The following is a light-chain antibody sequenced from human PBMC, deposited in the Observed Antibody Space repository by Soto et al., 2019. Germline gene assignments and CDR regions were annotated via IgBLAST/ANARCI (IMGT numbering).Light chain of an antibody. CDR1: ESIGKH. V-gene: IGKV1-39*01. CDR2: VAS. Sequence: DIQMTQSPSTLSASVGDRVNMTCRASESIGKHLNWYQQKPGKAPNLLIYVASSLQSEVPSRFSGSGSGTDFTLTITSLQPEDFATYYCQQSYGTPITFGQGTRLEIK. J-gene: IGKJ5*01. CDR3: QQSYGTPIT.